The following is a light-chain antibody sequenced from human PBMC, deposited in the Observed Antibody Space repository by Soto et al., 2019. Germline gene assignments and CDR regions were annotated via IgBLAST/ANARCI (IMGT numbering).Light chain of an antibody. CDR2: GAS. CDR1: QSVSSSY. Sequence: EIVLTQSPGTLSLYPGERATLSCRASQSVSSSYLAWYQQKPGQAPRHLIYGASSRATGIPDRFSGSGSGTDFTLTISRLEPEDFAVYYCQQYGSSPPWTFGQGTKVEIK. J-gene: IGKJ1*01. CDR3: QQYGSSPPWT. V-gene: IGKV3-20*01.